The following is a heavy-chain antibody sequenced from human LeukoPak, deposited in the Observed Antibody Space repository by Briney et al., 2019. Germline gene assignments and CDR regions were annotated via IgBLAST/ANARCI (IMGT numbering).Heavy chain of an antibody. J-gene: IGHJ5*02. CDR3: ARDQLLWFGELPGVWFDP. D-gene: IGHD3-10*01. Sequence: KASETLSLTCTVSGGSISSYYWSWLRQPAGKGLEWIGRIYTSGSTNYNPSLKSRVTMSVDTSKNQFSLKLSSVTAADTAVYYCARDQLLWFGELPGVWFDPWGQGTLVTVSS. CDR2: IYTSGST. CDR1: GGSISSYY. V-gene: IGHV4-4*07.